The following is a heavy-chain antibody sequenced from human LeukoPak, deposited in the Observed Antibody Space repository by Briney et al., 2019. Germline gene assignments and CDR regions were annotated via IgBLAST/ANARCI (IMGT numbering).Heavy chain of an antibody. J-gene: IGHJ4*02. CDR3: ARGLCGDSYDY. CDR1: GGSISSHY. Sequence: SETLSLTCTVSGGSISSHYWSWIRQPPGKGLEWIGYIYYSGSTNYNPSLKSRVTISVDTSKNQFSLKLSSVTAADTAVYYCARGLCGDSYDYWGQGTLVTVSS. V-gene: IGHV4-59*11. D-gene: IGHD4-17*01. CDR2: IYYSGST.